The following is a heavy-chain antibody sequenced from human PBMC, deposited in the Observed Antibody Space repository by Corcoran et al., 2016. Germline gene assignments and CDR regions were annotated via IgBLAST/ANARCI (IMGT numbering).Heavy chain of an antibody. Sequence: EVQLVQSGAEVKKPGESLKISCKGSGYSFTSYWIGWVRQMPGKGLEWMGIIYPGDSDTRYSPSFQGQVTISADKSISTAYLQWSSLKASDTAMDYCARLGMGTHSGSYWPDGVDYWGQGTLVTVSS. J-gene: IGHJ4*02. D-gene: IGHD1-26*01. V-gene: IGHV5-51*01. CDR2: IYPGDSDT. CDR3: ARLGMGTHSGSYWPDGVDY. CDR1: GYSFTSYW.